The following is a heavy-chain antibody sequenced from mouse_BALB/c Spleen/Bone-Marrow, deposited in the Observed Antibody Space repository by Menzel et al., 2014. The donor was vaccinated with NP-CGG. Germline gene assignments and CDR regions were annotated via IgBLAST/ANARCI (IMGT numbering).Heavy chain of an antibody. Sequence: EVQLVESGAELVKPGASVKLSCTASGFNIKDTYLHWVKQRPEQGLDWIGRIDPASGNTKYDTKFQGKATITADTSSNTAYLQLSSLTSEDTAVYYCASYRYGWYFDVWGAGTTVTVSS. J-gene: IGHJ1*01. D-gene: IGHD2-14*01. CDR2: IDPASGNT. V-gene: IGHV14-3*02. CDR3: ASYRYGWYFDV. CDR1: GFNIKDTY.